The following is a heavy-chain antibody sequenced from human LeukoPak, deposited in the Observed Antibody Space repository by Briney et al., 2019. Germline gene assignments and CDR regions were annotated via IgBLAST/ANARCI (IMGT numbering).Heavy chain of an antibody. CDR2: IIPIFGTA. CDR1: GYTFTSYG. Sequence: GASVKVSCKASGYTFTSYGISWVRQAPGQGLEWMGGIIPIFGTANYAQKFQGRVTITADESTSTAYMELSSLRSEDTAVYYCARSITGTFNWFDPWGQGTLVTVSS. J-gene: IGHJ5*02. V-gene: IGHV1-69*13. D-gene: IGHD1-7*01. CDR3: ARSITGTFNWFDP.